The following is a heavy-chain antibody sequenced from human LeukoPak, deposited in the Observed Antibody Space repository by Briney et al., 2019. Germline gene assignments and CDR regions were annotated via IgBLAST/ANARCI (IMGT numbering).Heavy chain of an antibody. CDR1: GGSISSGDYY. J-gene: IGHJ4*02. CDR2: IYYSGST. V-gene: IGHV4-30-4*01. Sequence: PSETLSLTCTVSGGSISSGDYYWSWIRQPPGKGLEWIGYIYYSGSTYYNPSLKSRVTISVDASKNQFSLKLSSVTVADTAVYYCARARSNTFDYWGQGTLVTVSS. D-gene: IGHD2/OR15-2a*01. CDR3: ARARSNTFDY.